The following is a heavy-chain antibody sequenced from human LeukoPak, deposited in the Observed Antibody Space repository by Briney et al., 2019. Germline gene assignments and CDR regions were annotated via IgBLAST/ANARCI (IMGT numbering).Heavy chain of an antibody. CDR1: GGSISSGGYY. J-gene: IGHJ4*02. CDR3: ARDRRGIHDY. D-gene: IGHD3-16*01. Sequence: SQTLSLTCTVSGGSISSGGYYWSWIRQHPGKGLEWIGYIYYSGSTYYNPSLKSRVTISVDTSKNQFSPKLSSVTAADTAVYYCARDRRGIHDYWGQGTLVTVSS. CDR2: IYYSGST. V-gene: IGHV4-31*03.